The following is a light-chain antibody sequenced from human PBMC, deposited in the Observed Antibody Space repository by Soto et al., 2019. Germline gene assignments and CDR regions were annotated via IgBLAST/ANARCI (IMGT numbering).Light chain of an antibody. CDR2: DAS. CDR3: QHYNSYSEA. CDR1: QTISSW. V-gene: IGKV1-5*01. Sequence: DIQMTQSPSTLSASAGGRVTITCRASQTISSWLAWYQQKPGKAPKLLIYDASSLESGVPSRFSGSGSGTEFTLTISSLQPDDFATYYCQHYNSYSEAFGQGTKVDIK. J-gene: IGKJ1*01.